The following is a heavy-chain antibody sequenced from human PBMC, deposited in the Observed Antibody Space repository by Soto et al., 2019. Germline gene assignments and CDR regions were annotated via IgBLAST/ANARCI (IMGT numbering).Heavy chain of an antibody. CDR1: GGSISSSNW. D-gene: IGHD2-21*02. V-gene: IGHV4-4*02. Sequence: QVQLQESGPGLVKPSGTLSLTCAVSGGSISSSNWWSWVRQPPGKGLEWIGEIYHSGSTNYNPSLKSRVTISVDKSKNQFSLKLSSVTAADTAGYYCARDGKYGCDFEPYYYYFCMDVWGQGTTVTVSS. CDR3: ARDGKYGCDFEPYYYYFCMDV. CDR2: IYHSGST. J-gene: IGHJ6*02.